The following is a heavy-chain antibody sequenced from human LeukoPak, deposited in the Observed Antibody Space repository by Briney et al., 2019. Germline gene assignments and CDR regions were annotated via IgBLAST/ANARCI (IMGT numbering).Heavy chain of an antibody. CDR2: ISHDETHK. D-gene: IGHD6-25*01. CDR1: GFTFRTYT. Sequence: PGRSLRLSCAASGFTFRTYTMHWVRQAPGKGLEWVAVISHDETHKYYSDSVKGRFTISRDNSKNTLYLQMDTLRAEDTAVYYCARVPHSSDWYFDYWGQGTLVTVSS. V-gene: IGHV3-30-3*01. CDR3: ARVPHSSDWYFDY. J-gene: IGHJ4*02.